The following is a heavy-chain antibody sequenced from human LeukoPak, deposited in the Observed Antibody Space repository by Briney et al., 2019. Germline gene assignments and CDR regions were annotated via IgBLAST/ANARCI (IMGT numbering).Heavy chain of an antibody. J-gene: IGHJ4*02. CDR3: ARGIVGATIDY. CDR2: IYTSGST. V-gene: IGHV4-4*07. Sequence: SETLSLTCTVSGGSSSSYYWSWIRRPAGKGLEWIGRIYTSGSTNYNPSLMSRVTMSIDTSNNQFSLKLFSVTAADTAVYYCARGIVGATIDYWGQGTLVTVSS. CDR1: GGSSSSYY. D-gene: IGHD1-26*01.